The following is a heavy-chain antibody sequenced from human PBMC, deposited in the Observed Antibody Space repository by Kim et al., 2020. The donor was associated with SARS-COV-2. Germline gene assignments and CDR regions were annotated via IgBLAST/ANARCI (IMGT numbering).Heavy chain of an antibody. D-gene: IGHD3-9*01. CDR3: ARDLPDYDILTGYSNYYYYGMDV. J-gene: IGHJ6*02. CDR1: GGTFSSYT. V-gene: IGHV1-69*02. Sequence: SVKVSCKASGGTFSSYTISWVRQAPGQGLEWMGRIIPILGIANYAQKFQGRVTITADKSTSTAYMELSSLRSEDTAVYYCARDLPDYDILTGYSNYYYYGMDVWGQGTTVTVSS. CDR2: IIPILGIA.